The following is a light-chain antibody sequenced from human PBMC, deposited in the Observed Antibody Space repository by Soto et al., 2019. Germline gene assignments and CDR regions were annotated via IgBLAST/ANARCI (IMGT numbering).Light chain of an antibody. J-gene: IGLJ1*01. CDR1: NSNIGAGYD. CDR2: GNS. Sequence: QSALAQPPSVSGAPGQRVTISCTGSNSNIGAGYDVHWYQQLPGTAPKLLIYGNSNRPSGVPDRFSGSKSGSTASLTVSGLQTEDEADYYCNSYVAGSNVFGTGTKVTVL. V-gene: IGLV1-40*01. CDR3: NSYVAGSNV.